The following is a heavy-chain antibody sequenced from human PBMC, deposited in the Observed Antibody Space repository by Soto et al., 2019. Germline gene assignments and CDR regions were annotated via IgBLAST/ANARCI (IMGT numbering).Heavy chain of an antibody. CDR1: GVTFSSYA. Sequence: ASVQVTCQASGVTFSSYAISWVRQATGQGLEWMGGIIPIFGTANYAQKFQGRVTITADESTSTAYMELRSLRSEDTAVYYCAREYCSGGSCWNNWFDPWGQGTLVTGSS. CDR2: IIPIFGTA. J-gene: IGHJ5*02. CDR3: AREYCSGGSCWNNWFDP. V-gene: IGHV1-69*13. D-gene: IGHD2-15*01.